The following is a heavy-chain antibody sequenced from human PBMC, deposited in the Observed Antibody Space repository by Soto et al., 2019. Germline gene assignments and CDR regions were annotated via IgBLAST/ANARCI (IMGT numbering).Heavy chain of an antibody. Sequence: VQLVESGGGVVQPGRSLRLSCAASGFTFSDYAMHWVRQAPGKGLEWVAVVSHDGRSTHYADSVKGRFTISRDSSKNTVSLALYSLRAEDTAVYYCAKGGRQWLVTSDFNYWGQGALVTVSS. CDR3: AKGGRQWLVTSDFNY. V-gene: IGHV3-30*18. J-gene: IGHJ4*02. D-gene: IGHD6-19*01. CDR1: GFTFSDYA. CDR2: VSHDGRST.